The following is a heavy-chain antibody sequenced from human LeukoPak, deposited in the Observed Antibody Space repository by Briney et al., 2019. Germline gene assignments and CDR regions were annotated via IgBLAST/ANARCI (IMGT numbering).Heavy chain of an antibody. D-gene: IGHD3-22*01. CDR1: GFTFSSCG. V-gene: IGHV3-21*01. CDR3: ARGGRGTIIMIVVAALDY. Sequence: PGGSLRLSCAASGFTFSSCGFNWVRQAPGKGLEWVSSIGPTGTDRYYADSVRGRFTISRDNAKNSLYLQMNSLRAEDTAVYYCARGGRGTIIMIVVAALDYWGQGTLVTVSS. J-gene: IGHJ4*02. CDR2: IGPTGTDR.